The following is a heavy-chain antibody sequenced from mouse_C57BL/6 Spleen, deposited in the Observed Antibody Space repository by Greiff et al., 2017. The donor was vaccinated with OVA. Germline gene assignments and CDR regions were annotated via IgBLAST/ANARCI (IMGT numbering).Heavy chain of an antibody. V-gene: IGHV1-55*01. CDR1: GYTFTSYW. CDR3: ASEGYGSSYSAY. Sequence: QVQLQQPGAELVKPGASVKMSCKASGYTFTSYWITWVKQRPGQGLEWIGDIYPGSGSTNYNEKFKSKATLTVDTSSSTAYMQLSSLTSEDSAVYYCASEGYGSSYSAYWGQAPLVTVSA. CDR2: IYPGSGST. D-gene: IGHD1-1*01. J-gene: IGHJ3*01.